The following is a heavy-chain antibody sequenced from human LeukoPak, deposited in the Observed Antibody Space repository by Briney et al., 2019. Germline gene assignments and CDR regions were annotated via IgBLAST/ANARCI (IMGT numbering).Heavy chain of an antibody. Sequence: SQTLSLTCTVSGGSISSYYWSWIRRPPGKGLEWIGYIYYSGSTNYNPSLKSRVTISVDTSKNQFSLKLSSVTAADTAVYYCARLVSWNYGMDVWGQGTTVTVSS. J-gene: IGHJ6*02. CDR2: IYYSGST. V-gene: IGHV4-59*08. D-gene: IGHD1-1*01. CDR3: ARLVSWNYGMDV. CDR1: GGSISSYY.